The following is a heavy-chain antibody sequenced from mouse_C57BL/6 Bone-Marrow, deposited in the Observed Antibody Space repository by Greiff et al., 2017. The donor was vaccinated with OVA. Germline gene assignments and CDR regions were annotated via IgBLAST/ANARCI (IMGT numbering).Heavy chain of an antibody. J-gene: IGHJ3*01. CDR1: GFTFSSYA. V-gene: IGHV5-4*01. Sequence: EVKLVESGAGLVKPGGSLKLSCAASGFTFSSYAMPWVRQTPEKRLEWVATISDGGSYTYYPDNVKGRFTISRDNAENNLYLQMSHLKSEDTAVYYCERDRGDFVLFAYWGQGTLVTVSA. CDR2: ISDGGSYT. CDR3: ERDRGDFVLFAY.